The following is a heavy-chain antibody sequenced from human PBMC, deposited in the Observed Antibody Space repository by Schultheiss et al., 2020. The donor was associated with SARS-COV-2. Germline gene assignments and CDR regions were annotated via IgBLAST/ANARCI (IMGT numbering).Heavy chain of an antibody. V-gene: IGHV3-30-3*01. J-gene: IGHJ2*01. CDR3: ARDEIGGDFDDWRYFDV. CDR1: GFTFSNYE. Sequence: GGSLRLSCAGSGFTFSNYEINWVRQAPGKGLEWVAVISYDGSNKYYADSVKGRFTISRESAQNSLYLQMNSLRDEDTAVYFCARDEIGGDFDDWRYFDVWGRGTLVTVSS. CDR2: ISYDGSNK. D-gene: IGHD4-17*01.